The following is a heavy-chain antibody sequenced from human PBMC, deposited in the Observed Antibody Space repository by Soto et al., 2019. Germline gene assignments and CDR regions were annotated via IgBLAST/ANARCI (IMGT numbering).Heavy chain of an antibody. CDR1: GFTFGDYA. Sequence: LILSCTASGFTFGDYAMSWVRHAPGKGLEWVGFIRSKAYGGTTEYAASVKGRFTISRDDSKSIAYLQMNSLKTEDTAVYYCTRLAAAGNNYWGQGTLVTVSS. D-gene: IGHD6-13*01. V-gene: IGHV3-49*04. CDR3: TRLAAAGNNY. J-gene: IGHJ4*02. CDR2: IRSKAYGGTT.